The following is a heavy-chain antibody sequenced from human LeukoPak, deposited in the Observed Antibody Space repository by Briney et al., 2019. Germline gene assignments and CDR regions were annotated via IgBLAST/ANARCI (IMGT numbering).Heavy chain of an antibody. Sequence: SETLSLTCTVSGGSMSDYYWTWIRQSPGKGLEWMGYIHYSGSTRYNPSLKSRVTISVDTSKNQFSLKLSSVTAADTAVYYCARSGSYYGGWFDPWGQGTLVTVSS. V-gene: IGHV4-59*01. CDR2: IHYSGST. CDR3: ARSGSYYGGWFDP. D-gene: IGHD1-26*01. CDR1: GGSMSDYY. J-gene: IGHJ5*02.